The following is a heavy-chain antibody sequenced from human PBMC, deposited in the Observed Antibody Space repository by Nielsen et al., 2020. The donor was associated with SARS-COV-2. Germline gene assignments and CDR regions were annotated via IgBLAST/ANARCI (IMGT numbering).Heavy chain of an antibody. CDR2: MNPSGGST. V-gene: IGHV1-46*01. D-gene: IGHD3-22*01. CDR3: ARDRDYYDSSGYRDGAFDI. J-gene: IGHJ3*02. Sequence: WVRQAPGQGLDWMGIMNPSGGSTSYAQKFQGRVTMTRDTSTSTVYMELSSLRSEDTAVYYCARDRDYYDSSGYRDGAFDIWGRGTMVTVSS.